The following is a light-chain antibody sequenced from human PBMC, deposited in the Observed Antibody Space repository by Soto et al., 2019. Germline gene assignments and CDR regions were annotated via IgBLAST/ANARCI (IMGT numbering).Light chain of an antibody. CDR2: CAS. CDR1: QSVNSH. J-gene: IGKJ5*01. Sequence: EIVVTQSPATLSVSPGERATLSCRVSQSVNSHVAWYQQKPGQAPRLPLYCASTRATGIPVSFSGSGFGTEFTLTISSLQSEDFAVYYCQQYKNWPLFGQGTRLEI. CDR3: QQYKNWPL. V-gene: IGKV3-15*01.